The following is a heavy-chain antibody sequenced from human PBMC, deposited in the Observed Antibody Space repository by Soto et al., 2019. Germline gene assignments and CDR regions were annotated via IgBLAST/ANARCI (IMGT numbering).Heavy chain of an antibody. CDR1: GFTFSSYA. V-gene: IGHV3-23*01. Sequence: GESLKISCAASGFTFSSYAMSWVRQAPGKGLEWVSAISGSGGSTYYADSVKGRFTISRDNSKNTLYLQMNSLRAEDTAVYYCAKRLIDSSSWYWFDPWGQGTLVTVSS. CDR3: AKRLIDSSSWYWFDP. D-gene: IGHD6-13*01. CDR2: ISGSGGST. J-gene: IGHJ5*02.